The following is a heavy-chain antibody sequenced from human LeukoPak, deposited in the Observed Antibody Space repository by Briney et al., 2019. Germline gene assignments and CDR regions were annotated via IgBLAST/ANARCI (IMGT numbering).Heavy chain of an antibody. D-gene: IGHD3-10*01. V-gene: IGHV4-4*07. J-gene: IGHJ6*03. CDR3: ARVADFSGADYYYYMDV. CDR2: IYTSGST. CDR1: GGSISSYY. Sequence: PSETLSLTCTVSGGSISSYYWSWIRQPAGKGLEWIGRIYTSGSTNYNPSLKSRVTMSVDTSKNQFSLKLSSVTAADTAVYYCARVADFSGADYYYYMDVWGKGTTVTVSS.